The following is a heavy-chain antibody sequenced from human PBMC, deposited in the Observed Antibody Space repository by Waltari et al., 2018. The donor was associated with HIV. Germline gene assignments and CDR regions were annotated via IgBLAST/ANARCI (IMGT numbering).Heavy chain of an antibody. J-gene: IGHJ6*02. CDR3: AKDFFGFDV. Sequence: EVQLLESGGGLVQPGGSLRLSCAASGFTFSTYVMGWVRQAPGKGLEWVSATGGSGGSSYYADFVKGRFTISRDNSKNTLYLQMNSLRAEDTAVYYCAKDFFGFDVWGQGTTVTVSS. CDR2: TGGSGGSS. V-gene: IGHV3-23*01. CDR1: GFTFSTYV.